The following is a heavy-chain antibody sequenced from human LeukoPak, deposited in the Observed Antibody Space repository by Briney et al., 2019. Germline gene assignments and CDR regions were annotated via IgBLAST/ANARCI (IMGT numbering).Heavy chain of an antibody. J-gene: IGHJ4*02. CDR3: ARSPLITIFGVVKDLDY. V-gene: IGHV1-2*06. D-gene: IGHD3-3*01. CDR1: GYTFTGYY. Sequence: ASVKVSCKASGYTFTGYYMHWVRQAPGQGLEWMGRINPSSGGTNYAQKFQGRVTMTRDTSISTAYMELSRLRSDDTAVYYCARSPLITIFGVVKDLDYWGQGTLVTVSS. CDR2: INPSSGGT.